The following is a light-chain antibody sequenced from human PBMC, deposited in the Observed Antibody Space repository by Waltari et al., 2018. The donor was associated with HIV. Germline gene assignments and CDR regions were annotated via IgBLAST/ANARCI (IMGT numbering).Light chain of an antibody. J-gene: IGLJ2*01. CDR3: AAWDGSLRGPV. CDR2: RNN. V-gene: IGLV1-47*01. Sequence: QSVLTQPPSASGTPGQRVTISCSGSSSNIGSNYVYWYQQLPGTAPKLLIYRNNQRPSRVPVRFSGSKSGTSASVASSVLRAEEEADDYCAAWDGSLRGPVFGVGTKLTV. CDR1: SSNIGSNY.